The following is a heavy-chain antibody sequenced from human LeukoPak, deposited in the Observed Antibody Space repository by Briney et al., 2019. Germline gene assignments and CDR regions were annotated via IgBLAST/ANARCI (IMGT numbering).Heavy chain of an antibody. CDR1: GYSISSGYY. D-gene: IGHD6-13*01. V-gene: IGHV4-38-2*02. Sequence: SETLSLTCTVSGYSISSGYYWGWIRQPPGKGLEWIGSIYHSGSTYYNPSLKSRVTISVDTSKNQFSLKLSSVTAADTAVYYCARIYSSSWFLNWFDPWGQGTLVTVSS. CDR3: ARIYSSSWFLNWFDP. CDR2: IYHSGST. J-gene: IGHJ5*02.